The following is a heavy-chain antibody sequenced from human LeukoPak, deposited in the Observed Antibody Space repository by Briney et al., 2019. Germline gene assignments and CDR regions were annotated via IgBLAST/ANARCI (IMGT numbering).Heavy chain of an antibody. D-gene: IGHD2-21*02. CDR3: AKSRIVVVTAIDY. J-gene: IGHJ4*02. Sequence: PGASLRLSCVASGFTFSNYAMSWVRQAPGKGLEWVSAITGSGDSTFNADSVKGRFTISRDNSKNTLHLQMNNLRAEDTAIYYCAKSRIVVVTAIDYWGQGILVTVSS. V-gene: IGHV3-23*01. CDR1: GFTFSNYA. CDR2: ITGSGDST.